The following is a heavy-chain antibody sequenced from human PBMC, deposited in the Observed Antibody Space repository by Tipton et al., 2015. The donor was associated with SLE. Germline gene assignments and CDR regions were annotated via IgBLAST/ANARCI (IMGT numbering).Heavy chain of an antibody. CDR2: IYTSGST. V-gene: IGHV4-31*03. CDR1: GDSISSGGFY. J-gene: IGHJ4*02. CDR3: ARLPDYFDH. Sequence: TLSLTCTVSGDSISSGGFYWTWIRQHPGKGLEWIGYIYTSGSTHSNPSLTRRIIISVDMSKNQFSLKLRSVTAADTAVYYCARLPDYFDHWGQGALVTVSS.